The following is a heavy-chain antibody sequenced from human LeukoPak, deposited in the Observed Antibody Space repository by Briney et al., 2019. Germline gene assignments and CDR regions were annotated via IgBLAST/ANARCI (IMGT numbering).Heavy chain of an antibody. CDR3: GRGSVGFGELNY. D-gene: IGHD3-10*01. CDR1: GFTFSSYA. V-gene: IGHV3-30-3*01. CDR2: ISYDGCNK. Sequence: PGGSLRLSCAASGFTFSSYAMHWVRQAPGKGLEWVAVISYDGCNKFYVDSVKGRFTLSRDNSKNTLYLQMNSPRIEDTAVYYCGRGSVGFGELNYWGQGTLVTVSS. J-gene: IGHJ4*02.